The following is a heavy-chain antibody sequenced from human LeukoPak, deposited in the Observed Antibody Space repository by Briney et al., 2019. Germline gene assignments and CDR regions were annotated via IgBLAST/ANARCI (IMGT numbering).Heavy chain of an antibody. V-gene: IGHV3-53*01. CDR2: IYSGGST. CDR3: ASIYYDSSGPNDY. J-gene: IGHJ4*02. Sequence: GGSLRLSCAASGFTVSSNYMSWVRQAPGKGLEWVSVIYSGGSTYYADSVKGRFTISRDNSKNTLYLQMNSLRAEDTAVYYCASIYYDSSGPNDYWGQGTLVTVSS. CDR1: GFTVSSNY. D-gene: IGHD3-22*01.